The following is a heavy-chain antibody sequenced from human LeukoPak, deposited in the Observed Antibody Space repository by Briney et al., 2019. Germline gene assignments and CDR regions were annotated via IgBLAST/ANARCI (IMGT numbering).Heavy chain of an antibody. Sequence: GASVKVSCKASGYTFTGCYMHWVRQAPGQGLEWMGWINPNSGGTNYAQKFQGRVTMTRDTSISTAYMELSRLRSDDTAVYYCARDATPDSSGYYYDPSWYFDLWGRGTLITVSS. CDR2: INPNSGGT. CDR1: GYTFTGCY. J-gene: IGHJ2*01. CDR3: ARDATPDSSGYYYDPSWYFDL. V-gene: IGHV1-2*02. D-gene: IGHD3-22*01.